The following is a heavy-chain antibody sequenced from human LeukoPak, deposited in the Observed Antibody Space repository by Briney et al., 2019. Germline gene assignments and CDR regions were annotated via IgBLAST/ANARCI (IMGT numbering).Heavy chain of an antibody. D-gene: IGHD3-10*01. CDR3: ARAVRYVSGSYLDY. CDR1: GFTVSSNY. CDR2: IYSGGST. J-gene: IGHJ4*02. V-gene: IGHV3-53*01. Sequence: PGGSLRLSCAASGFTVSSNYMSWVRQAPGKGLEWVSVIYSGGSTYYADSVKGRFTISRDNSKNTLYLQMNSLRAEDTAVYYCARAVRYVSGSYLDYWGQGTLVTVSS.